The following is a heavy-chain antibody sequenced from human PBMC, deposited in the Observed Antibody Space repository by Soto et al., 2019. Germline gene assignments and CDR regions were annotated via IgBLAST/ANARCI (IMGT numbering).Heavy chain of an antibody. CDR2: ISGSGGST. Sequence: EVQLLESGGGLVQPGGSLRLSCAASGFTFSSYAMSWVRQAPGKGLEWVSAISGSGGSTYYADSVKGRFTISRDNSKNTLYLQMNSLRAEDTAVYYCAKVGWRIIVATIYADYWGQGTLVTVSS. CDR3: AKVGWRIIVATIYADY. D-gene: IGHD5-12*01. J-gene: IGHJ4*02. V-gene: IGHV3-23*01. CDR1: GFTFSSYA.